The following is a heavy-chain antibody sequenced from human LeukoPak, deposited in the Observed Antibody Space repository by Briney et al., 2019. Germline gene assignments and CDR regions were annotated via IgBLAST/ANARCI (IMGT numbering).Heavy chain of an antibody. Sequence: GGSLRLSCAASGFTFSSYGMHWVRQAPGKGLEWVAVISYDGSNKYYADSVKGRFTISRDNSKNTLYLQMNSLRAEDTAVYYCAKDDETSGTGDYWGQGTLVTVSS. CDR1: GFTFSSYG. CDR2: ISYDGSNK. D-gene: IGHD6-19*01. V-gene: IGHV3-30*18. CDR3: AKDDETSGTGDY. J-gene: IGHJ4*02.